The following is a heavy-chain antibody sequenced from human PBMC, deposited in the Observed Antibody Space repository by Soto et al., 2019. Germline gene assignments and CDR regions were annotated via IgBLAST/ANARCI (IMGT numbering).Heavy chain of an antibody. J-gene: IGHJ4*02. D-gene: IGHD6-19*01. CDR3: AKDTPLPDSSGWYPPGPLDY. CDR1: GFTFSSYG. V-gene: IGHV3-30*18. CDR2: ISYDGSNK. Sequence: QVQLVESGGGVVQPGRSLRLSCAASGFTFSSYGMHWVRQAPGKGLEWVAVISYDGSNKYYADSVKGRFTISRDNSKNTLYLQMNSLRAEDTAVYYCAKDTPLPDSSGWYPPGPLDYWGQGTLVTVSS.